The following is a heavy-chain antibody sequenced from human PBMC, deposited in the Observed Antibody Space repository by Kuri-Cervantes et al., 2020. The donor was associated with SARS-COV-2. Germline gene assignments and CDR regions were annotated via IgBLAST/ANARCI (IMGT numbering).Heavy chain of an antibody. Sequence: GESLKISCAASGFTFTSYQMNWVRQAPGKGLEWVSYISSSGSIIYYADSVKGRFTLSRDNAKNMLFLQMNSLRAEDTAVYYCVRDGDHWNFDYWGQGTLVTVAS. CDR3: VRDGDHWNFDY. CDR1: GFTFTSYQ. V-gene: IGHV3-48*03. D-gene: IGHD1-1*01. J-gene: IGHJ4*02. CDR2: ISSSGSII.